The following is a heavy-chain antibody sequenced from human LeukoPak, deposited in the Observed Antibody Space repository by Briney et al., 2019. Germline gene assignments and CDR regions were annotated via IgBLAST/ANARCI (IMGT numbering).Heavy chain of an antibody. CDR3: ARAGYYGSGADYYGMDV. Sequence: GGSLRLSCAASGFTFSSYGIHWVRQAPGKGLEWVAVISYDVSNKYYADSVKGRFTISRDNSKNTLYLQMNSLRAEDTAVYYCARAGYYGSGADYYGMDVWGQGTTVTVSS. J-gene: IGHJ6*02. CDR2: ISYDVSNK. D-gene: IGHD3-10*01. CDR1: GFTFSSYG. V-gene: IGHV3-30*03.